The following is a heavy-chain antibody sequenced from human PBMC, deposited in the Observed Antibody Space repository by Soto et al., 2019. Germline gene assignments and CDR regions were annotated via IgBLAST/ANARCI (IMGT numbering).Heavy chain of an antibody. CDR1: SGTFSGYY. CDR3: ARAPKVSGSSQTRPDF. V-gene: IGHV4-34*01. CDR2: ISQSGNT. Sequence: PCETLSLTCSIYSGTFSGYYWSWIRQPPGKGLEWIGEISQSGNTNYSPSLKSRVSISIDTSKKQFSLNLASVSAADTAVYYCARAPKVSGSSQTRPDFWGQGTLGSVSS. J-gene: IGHJ4*02. D-gene: IGHD6-6*01.